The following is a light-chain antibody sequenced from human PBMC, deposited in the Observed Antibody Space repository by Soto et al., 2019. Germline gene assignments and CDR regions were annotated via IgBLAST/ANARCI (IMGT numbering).Light chain of an antibody. CDR2: EVS. CDR1: SSDVGGYNY. Sequence: QSALTQPASVSGSPGQSITISCTGTSSDVGGYNYVSWYQQHPGKAPKLMIYEVSNRPSGVSNRFSGSKSGNTASLTISGLQAEDEADYYSSSYTSSSTPDVFGTGTKVTVL. V-gene: IGLV2-14*01. CDR3: SSYTSSSTPDV. J-gene: IGLJ1*01.